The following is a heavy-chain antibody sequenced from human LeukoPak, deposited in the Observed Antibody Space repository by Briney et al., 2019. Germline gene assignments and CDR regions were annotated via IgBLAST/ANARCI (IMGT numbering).Heavy chain of an antibody. CDR1: GGSISGHY. D-gene: IGHD1-26*01. V-gene: IGHV4-59*11. Sequence: SETLSLTCTVSGGSISGHYWSWIRQPPGKGLEWIGYIYYSGSTYYNPSLKSRVTISVDTSKNQFSLKLSSVTAADTAVYYCARDSGSFDYWGQGTLVTVSS. J-gene: IGHJ4*02. CDR2: IYYSGST. CDR3: ARDSGSFDY.